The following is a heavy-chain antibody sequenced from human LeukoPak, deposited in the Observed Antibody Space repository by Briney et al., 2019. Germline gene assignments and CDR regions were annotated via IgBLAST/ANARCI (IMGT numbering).Heavy chain of an antibody. Sequence: PSETLSLTCTVSGVSISSSNSYWGWIRQPPGKGLEWVSYISSSSSTIYYADSVKGRFTISRDNAKNSLYLQMNSLRAEDTAVYYCARDLLYGATISAYYYYYYMDVWGKGTTVTVSS. CDR1: GVSISSSN. CDR2: ISSSSSTI. V-gene: IGHV3-11*04. J-gene: IGHJ6*03. D-gene: IGHD5-12*01. CDR3: ARDLLYGATISAYYYYYYMDV.